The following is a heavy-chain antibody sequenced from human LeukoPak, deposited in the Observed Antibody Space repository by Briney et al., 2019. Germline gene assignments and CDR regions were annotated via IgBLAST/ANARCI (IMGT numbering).Heavy chain of an antibody. CDR1: GGSISSNIYY. Sequence: SETLSLTCTVSGGSISSNIYYWGWIRHHPEKGLEWIGYIYHTGSPYQNPSLKSRATLSVDTYQNQFSLRLDSVTAADTAVYYCARVGHFDSLEYAFDVWGQGTMVTVS. CDR2: IYHTGSP. D-gene: IGHD3-9*01. V-gene: IGHV4-31*03. J-gene: IGHJ3*01. CDR3: ARVGHFDSLEYAFDV.